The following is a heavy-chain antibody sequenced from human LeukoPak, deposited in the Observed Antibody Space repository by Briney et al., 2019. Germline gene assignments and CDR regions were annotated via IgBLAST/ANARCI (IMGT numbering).Heavy chain of an antibody. Sequence: ASVTVSCKASGYTFTSYAMNWVRQAPGQGLGWMGWINTNTGNPTYAQGFTGRFVFSLDTSVSTAYLQISSLKAEDTAVYYCARDFKTAPPDYGGNSGSIDYWGQGTLVTVSS. J-gene: IGHJ4*02. CDR2: INTNTGNP. CDR3: ARDFKTAPPDYGGNSGSIDY. CDR1: GYTFTSYA. V-gene: IGHV7-4-1*02. D-gene: IGHD4-23*01.